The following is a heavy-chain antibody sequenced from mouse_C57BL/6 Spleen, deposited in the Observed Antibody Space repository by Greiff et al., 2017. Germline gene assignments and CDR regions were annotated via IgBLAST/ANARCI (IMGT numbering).Heavy chain of an antibody. Sequence: EVQLQQSGAELVRPGASVKLSCTASGFNFTDDYMHWVKQRPEKGLEWIGWIDPENGDTEDASKFQGKATITADTSSNTAYLQLSSLPSEDTAVYYGTTSPFDYWGQGTTLTVSS. CDR1: GFNFTDDY. V-gene: IGHV14-4*01. CDR2: IDPENGDT. J-gene: IGHJ2*01. CDR3: TTSPFDY.